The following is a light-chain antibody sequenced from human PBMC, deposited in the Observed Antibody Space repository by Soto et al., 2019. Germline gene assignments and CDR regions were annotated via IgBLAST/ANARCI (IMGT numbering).Light chain of an antibody. CDR2: YVS. J-gene: IGLJ1*01. V-gene: IGLV2-14*01. CDR3: SSYTSSSTYV. CDR1: SSDVGGYNY. Sequence: QSALRRLASVCGSPGQSIPISFTATSSDVGGYNYVSWYQQHPSKAPKLMIYYVSNRPSGVSNRFSGSKSGNTASLTISGLQAEDEADYYCSSYTSSSTYVFGTGTKVTVL.